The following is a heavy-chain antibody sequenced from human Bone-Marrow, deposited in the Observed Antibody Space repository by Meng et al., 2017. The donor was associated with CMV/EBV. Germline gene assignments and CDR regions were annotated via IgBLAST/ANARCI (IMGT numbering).Heavy chain of an antibody. J-gene: IGHJ4*02. CDR1: GFTFSSYS. CDR3: ARDRPVLRYFDRLGKDDY. D-gene: IGHD3-9*01. V-gene: IGHV3-21*01. Sequence: GESLKISCAASGFTFSSYSMNWVRQAPGKGLEWVSSISSSSYIYYADSVKGRFTISRDNAKNSLYLQMNSLRAEDTAVYYCARDRPVLRYFDRLGKDDYWGQGTLVTVSS. CDR2: ISSSSYI.